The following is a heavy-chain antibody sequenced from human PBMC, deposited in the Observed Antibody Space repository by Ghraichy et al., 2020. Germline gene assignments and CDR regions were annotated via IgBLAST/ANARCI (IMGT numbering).Heavy chain of an antibody. Sequence: SETLSLTCAVSGGSISRGGYSWTWIRQPPGKGLEWIGYIYDSGSTYYNPSLKSRLTISGDTSKNQISLKLSSVTAAYTAVYYCARLTIFGVVRHENDYWGQGTLVTVSS. J-gene: IGHJ4*02. CDR2: IYDSGST. V-gene: IGHV4-30-4*07. CDR1: GGSISRGGYS. CDR3: ARLTIFGVVRHENDY. D-gene: IGHD3-3*01.